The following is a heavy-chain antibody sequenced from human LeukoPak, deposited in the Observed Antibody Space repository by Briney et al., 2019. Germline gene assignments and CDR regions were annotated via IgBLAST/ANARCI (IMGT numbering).Heavy chain of an antibody. CDR2: MNPNSGNT. D-gene: IGHD3-10*01. CDR3: ARGRGVLLWFGESFDY. V-gene: IGHV1-8*01. Sequence: ASVKVSCKASGYTFTSYDINWVRQATGQGLEWMGWMNPNSGNTGYARKFQGRVTMTRNTSISTAYMELSSLRSEDTAVYYCARGRGVLLWFGESFDYWGQGTLVTVSS. CDR1: GYTFTSYD. J-gene: IGHJ4*02.